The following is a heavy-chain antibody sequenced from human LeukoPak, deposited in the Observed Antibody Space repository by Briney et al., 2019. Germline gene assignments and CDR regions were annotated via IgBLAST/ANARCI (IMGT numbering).Heavy chain of an antibody. V-gene: IGHV3-21*06. D-gene: IGHD5-18*01. CDR3: GSATAYWYFDL. CDR1: GFTFTSYM. Sequence: GGSLRLSCATSGFTFTSYMMTWVRQAPGKGLEWVSSITSSSSYIFYADSVRGRFTISRDNARNSLYLQMNSLRAEDTAVYYCGSATAYWYFDLWGRGTLVTVSS. J-gene: IGHJ2*01. CDR2: ITSSSSYI.